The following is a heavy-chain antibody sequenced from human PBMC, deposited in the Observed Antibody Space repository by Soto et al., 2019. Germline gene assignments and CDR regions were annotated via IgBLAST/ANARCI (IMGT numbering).Heavy chain of an antibody. CDR3: ARVAVAARPRWYNWFDP. CDR2: MNPNSGET. V-gene: IGHV1-8*02. J-gene: IGHJ5*02. Sequence: GASVKVSCKTSGYTFSDYDINWVRQATGQGLEWIGWMNPNSGETGYAQKFQGRVTVTRSVSLTTAYLELSSLRSEDTAVYYCARVAVAARPRWYNWFDPWGQGTLVTVSS. CDR1: GYTFSDYD. D-gene: IGHD2-15*01.